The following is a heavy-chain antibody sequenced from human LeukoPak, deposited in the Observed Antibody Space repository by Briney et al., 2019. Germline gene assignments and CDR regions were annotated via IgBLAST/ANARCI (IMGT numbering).Heavy chain of an antibody. V-gene: IGHV4-59*01. CDR2: LYNSGST. D-gene: IGHD2-2*01. CDR1: GGSISNYY. Sequence: PSETLSPTCTVSGGSISNYYWSWIRQPPGKRLEWIGFLYNSGSTNYNPSLESRVTISVDTSKNQFSLNLTSVTTADTAVYYCARASSTSHFDYWGQGTLVTVSS. CDR3: ARASSTSHFDY. J-gene: IGHJ4*02.